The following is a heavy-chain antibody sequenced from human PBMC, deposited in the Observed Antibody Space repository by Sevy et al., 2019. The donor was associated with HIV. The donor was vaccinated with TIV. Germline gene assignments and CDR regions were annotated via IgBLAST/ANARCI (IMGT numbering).Heavy chain of an antibody. CDR2: IRNKAYDGTT. CDR3: TRDPTEGIAVAGNWYDP. V-gene: IGHV3-49*03. CDR1: GFTFGDYA. J-gene: IGHJ5*02. D-gene: IGHD6-19*01. Sequence: GSLRLSCKASGFTFGDYAMSWFRQAPGKGPEWVGFIRNKAYDGTTEYAASVKGRFTISRDDSKSIAYLQMNSLKTEDTAVYYCTRDPTEGIAVAGNWYDPWGQGTLVTVSS.